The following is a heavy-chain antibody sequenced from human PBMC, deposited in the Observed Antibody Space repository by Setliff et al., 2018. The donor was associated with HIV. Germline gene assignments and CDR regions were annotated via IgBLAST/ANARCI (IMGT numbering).Heavy chain of an antibody. Sequence: ASVKVSCKTAGYTFTAYFLQWVRQAPGQGLEWIGWISPNTGDTGIALKFQGRVTMTRDASTSTTYLELDRLTYDDTAIYYCASGGYYTSGTWFDPWGQGTLVTVSS. CDR2: ISPNTGDT. V-gene: IGHV1-2*02. J-gene: IGHJ5*02. D-gene: IGHD3-10*01. CDR1: GYTFTAYF. CDR3: ASGGYYTSGTWFDP.